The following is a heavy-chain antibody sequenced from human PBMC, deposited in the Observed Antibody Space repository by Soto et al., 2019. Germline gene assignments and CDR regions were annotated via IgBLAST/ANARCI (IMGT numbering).Heavy chain of an antibody. CDR1: GFNFSDFG. V-gene: IGHV3-30*18. J-gene: IGHJ4*02. Sequence: QVQLVESGGGVVHPGRSLRLSCTASGFNFSDFGMHWVRQAPGKGLEWLALISSDGSNKFYADSVRGRFTVSRDRSDNTLHLHMSALRNDDTSMYYCAKDFARGPMGISLDSWGQGTLVIVAS. D-gene: IGHD1-26*01. CDR3: AKDFARGPMGISLDS. CDR2: ISSDGSNK.